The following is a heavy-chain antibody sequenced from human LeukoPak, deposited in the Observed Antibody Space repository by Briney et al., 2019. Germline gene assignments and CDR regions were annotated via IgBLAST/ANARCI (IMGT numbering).Heavy chain of an antibody. D-gene: IGHD1-26*01. V-gene: IGHV4-38-2*02. CDR3: ASELVDEYFQH. CDR1: GYSISSGYY. CDR2: IYHSGST. Sequence: SETLSLTCTVSGYSISSGYYRGWIRQPPGKGLEWIGSIYHSGSTYYNPSLKSRVTISVDTSKNQFSLKLSSVTAADTAVYYCASELVDEYFQHWGQGTLVTVSS. J-gene: IGHJ1*01.